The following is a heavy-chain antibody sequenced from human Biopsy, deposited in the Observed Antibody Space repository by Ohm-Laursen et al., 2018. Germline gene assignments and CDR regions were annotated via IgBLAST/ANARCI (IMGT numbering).Heavy chain of an antibody. D-gene: IGHD6-19*01. CDR2: IYDRGSTA. CDR1: GDSVSSGSFY. J-gene: IGHJ4*02. CDR3: ARGMRSSGWPYFDS. Sequence: SDTLSLTCTVSGDSVSSGSFYWTWIRQPPEQGLEYIGYIYDRGSTANYNPSLESRVTMSVDMPKNQSSLKLSSVTAADTAIYYCARGMRSSGWPYFDSWGQGTLVTVSS. V-gene: IGHV4-61*01.